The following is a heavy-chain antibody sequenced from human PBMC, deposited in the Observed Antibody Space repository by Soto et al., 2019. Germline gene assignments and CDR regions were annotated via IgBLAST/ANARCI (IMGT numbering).Heavy chain of an antibody. V-gene: IGHV4-39*01. D-gene: IGHD4-17*01. CDR1: GGSISSSSYY. Sequence: LSLSCTVSGGSISSSSYYWGGIRQPPGKGLEWIGSIYYSGSTYYNPSLKSRVTISVDTSKNQFSLKLSSVTAADTAVYYCARRGPTVTRYYYYGMDVWGQGTTVTVSS. CDR2: IYYSGST. CDR3: ARRGPTVTRYYYYGMDV. J-gene: IGHJ6*02.